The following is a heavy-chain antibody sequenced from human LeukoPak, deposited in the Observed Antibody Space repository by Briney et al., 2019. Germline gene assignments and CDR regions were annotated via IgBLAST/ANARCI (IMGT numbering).Heavy chain of an antibody. D-gene: IGHD2-2*01. CDR1: GFTFSSYG. J-gene: IGHJ3*02. CDR2: IRYDGSNK. V-gene: IGHV3-30*02. CDR3: AKHAGGHDLDALDI. Sequence: PGGSLRLSCAASGFTFSSYGMHWFRQTPGKGLEWVTFIRYDGSNKYYADSVKGRFTISRDNSRNTLSLHMNSLRAEDTAVYFCAKHAGGHDLDALDIWGQGTMVTVSS.